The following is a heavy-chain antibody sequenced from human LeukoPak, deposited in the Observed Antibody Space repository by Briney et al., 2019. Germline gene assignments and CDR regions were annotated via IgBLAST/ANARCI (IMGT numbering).Heavy chain of an antibody. CDR2: IYSGGST. CDR1: GFTVSSYY. Sequence: GGSLRLSCAASGFTVSSYYMSWVRQAPGKGLEWVSVIYSGGSTYYADSVKGRFTIFRDTSKNTLYLQMNNLRAEDTAVYYCARLSLGSCSSTSCRDFDYWGQGTLVTVSS. V-gene: IGHV3-66*01. CDR3: ARLSLGSCSSTSCRDFDY. D-gene: IGHD2-2*01. J-gene: IGHJ4*02.